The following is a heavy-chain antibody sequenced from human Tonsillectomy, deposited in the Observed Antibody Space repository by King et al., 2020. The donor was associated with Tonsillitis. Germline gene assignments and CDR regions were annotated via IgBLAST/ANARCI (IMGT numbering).Heavy chain of an antibody. D-gene: IGHD1-26*01. CDR3: AKIHRCSGSYLDAFDI. CDR2: ARGSGASR. Sequence: VQLVVSGGNLVQPGGSLRLSCGASGFTFSSYAMNWVRQVPGEGLEGVSTARGSGASRNYTDSVEGRFSISRDNSKNTLYLQMDSLKVEDTAVYYCAKIHRCSGSYLDAFDIWGEGTMVTVSS. V-gene: IGHV3-23*04. CDR1: GFTFSSYA. J-gene: IGHJ3*02.